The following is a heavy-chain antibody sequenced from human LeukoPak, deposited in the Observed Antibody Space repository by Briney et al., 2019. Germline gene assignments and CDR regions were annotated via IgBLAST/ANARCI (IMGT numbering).Heavy chain of an antibody. V-gene: IGHV4-59*01. D-gene: IGHD3-3*01. CDR3: ARVYYDFWSGYDQGYNWFDP. J-gene: IGHJ5*02. CDR2: IYYSGST. CDR1: GGSISSYY. Sequence: SETLSLTCTVSGGSISSYYWSWIRQPPGKGLEWIGYIYYSGSTNYNPSLKSRVTISVDTSKNQFSLRLSSVTAADTAVYYCARVYYDFWSGYDQGYNWFDPWGQGTLVTVSS.